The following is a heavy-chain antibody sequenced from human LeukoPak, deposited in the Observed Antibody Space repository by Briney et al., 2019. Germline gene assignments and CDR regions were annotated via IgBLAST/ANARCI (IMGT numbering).Heavy chain of an antibody. J-gene: IGHJ4*02. Sequence: GGSLRLSCAASGFTFSRCNMKWVRQAPGKGLEWVSSISRTSSYIYYADSVKGRFTISRDSAQNSLYLQMNSLRVEDTAVYYCARVLETDCSGGSCYSGLDHWGQGTLVTVSS. CDR1: GFTFSRCN. D-gene: IGHD2-15*01. CDR2: ISRTSSYI. CDR3: ARVLETDCSGGSCYSGLDH. V-gene: IGHV3-21*01.